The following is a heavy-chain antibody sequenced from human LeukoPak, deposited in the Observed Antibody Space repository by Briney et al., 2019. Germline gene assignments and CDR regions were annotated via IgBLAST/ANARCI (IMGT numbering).Heavy chain of an antibody. CDR2: ISSSSSTI. Sequence: GGSLRLSCAASGFTFSSYSMNWVHQAPGKGLEWVSYISSSSSTIYYADSVKGRFTISRDNAKNSLYLQMNSLRAEDTAVYYCAGPRIAVAGTFDYWGQGTLVTVSS. V-gene: IGHV3-48*01. J-gene: IGHJ4*02. CDR1: GFTFSSYS. D-gene: IGHD6-19*01. CDR3: AGPRIAVAGTFDY.